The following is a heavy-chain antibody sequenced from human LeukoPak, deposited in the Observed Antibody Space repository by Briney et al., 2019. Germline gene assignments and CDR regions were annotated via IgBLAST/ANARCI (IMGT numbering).Heavy chain of an antibody. CDR2: IRYDGSNK. CDR3: AKDPGQLLVYYFDY. Sequence: GGSLRLSCAASAFTFSSYGMHWVRQAPGKGLEWVAFIRYDGSNKYYADSVKGRFTISRDNSKNTLYLQMNSLRAEDTAVYYCAKDPGQLLVYYFDYWGQGTLVTVSS. CDR1: AFTFSSYG. D-gene: IGHD6-6*01. J-gene: IGHJ4*02. V-gene: IGHV3-30*02.